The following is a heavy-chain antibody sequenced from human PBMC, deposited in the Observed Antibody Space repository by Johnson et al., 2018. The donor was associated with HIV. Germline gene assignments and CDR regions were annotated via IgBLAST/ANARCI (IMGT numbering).Heavy chain of an antibody. Sequence: EQLVESGGGLVQPGGSLRLSCEASGFTFGYYWMHWLRQTPGKGLVWVSHINGDGSSSSYADSVQGRFSVSRDNTKNTVDLQMTSLRAEDTAGYYCASFVVVVAATGAFDIWGQGTMVTVSS. CDR3: ASFVVVVAATGAFDI. J-gene: IGHJ3*02. D-gene: IGHD2-15*01. V-gene: IGHV3-74*01. CDR1: GFTFGYYW. CDR2: INGDGSSS.